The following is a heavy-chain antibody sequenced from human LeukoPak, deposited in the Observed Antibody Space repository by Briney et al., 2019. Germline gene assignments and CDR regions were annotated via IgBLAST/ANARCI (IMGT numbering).Heavy chain of an antibody. Sequence: ASVKVSCKASGYTFTDYYIHWVRQAPGQGLEWMGWINPNTGGTNYAQKFQGRVTMTRDTSISTAYMELSRLRSDDTAVFYCAREGVVGATTWVWFDPWGQGTLVTVSS. D-gene: IGHD1-26*01. J-gene: IGHJ5*02. CDR3: AREGVVGATTWVWFDP. V-gene: IGHV1-2*02. CDR1: GYTFTDYY. CDR2: INPNTGGT.